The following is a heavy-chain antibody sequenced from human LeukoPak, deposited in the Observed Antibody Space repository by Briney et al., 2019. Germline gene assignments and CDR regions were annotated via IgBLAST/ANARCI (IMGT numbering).Heavy chain of an antibody. CDR3: ARDLTVAAADF. Sequence: GGSLRLSCAASGFSLTNFDMNWIRQAPGKGLEWVSFFSVRYNVIYYADSVKGRFTVSRDESKNSLYLQMNSLRAEDTALYYCARDLTVAAADFWGQGTRVTVST. J-gene: IGHJ4*02. CDR1: GFSLTNFD. CDR2: FSVRYNVI. V-gene: IGHV3-48*01. D-gene: IGHD6-13*01.